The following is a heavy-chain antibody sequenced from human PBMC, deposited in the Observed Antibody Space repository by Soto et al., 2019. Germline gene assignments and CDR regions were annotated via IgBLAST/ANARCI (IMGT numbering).Heavy chain of an antibody. Sequence: SAALSRTCAPSGGSTRGGADYWRWVRQHPGKGLEWIGYIYYSGSTYYNPSLKSRVTISVDTSKNQFSLKLSSVTAADPAVYDCARDDISGFLDYWGQGTLVTLSA. CDR1: GGSTRGGADY. D-gene: IGHD3-22*01. V-gene: IGHV4-31*11. J-gene: IGHJ4*02. CDR2: IYYSGST. CDR3: ARDDISGFLDY.